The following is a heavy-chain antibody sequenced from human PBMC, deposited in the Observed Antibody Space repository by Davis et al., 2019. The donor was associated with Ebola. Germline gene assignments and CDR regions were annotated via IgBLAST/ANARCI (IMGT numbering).Heavy chain of an antibody. CDR3: ARRDDSSGYLDYDY. D-gene: IGHD3-22*01. CDR1: EFSFTNYW. Sequence: GESLKISCKGPEFSFTNYWIGWVRQMPGKGLEWVGIISPADSNTRYSPSFQGQITISVDKSINTAYPQWTSLMASDTAMYYCARRDDSSGYLDYDYWGQGTLVTVSS. V-gene: IGHV5-51*01. J-gene: IGHJ4*02. CDR2: ISPADSNT.